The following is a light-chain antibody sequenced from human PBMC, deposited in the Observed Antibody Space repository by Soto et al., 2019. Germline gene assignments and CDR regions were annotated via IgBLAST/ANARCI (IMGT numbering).Light chain of an antibody. J-gene: IGKJ1*01. CDR1: QSIRSY. V-gene: IGKV1-39*01. CDR2: AAS. Sequence: DIQMTQSPSSLSASVGDRVTITWRSSQSIRSYLNWYQQKPGKAPKLLIYAASSLQSGVPSRFSGSGSGTDFTLTISRLEPEDFAVYYCQQYGSSGTFGQGTKVDI. CDR3: QQYGSSGT.